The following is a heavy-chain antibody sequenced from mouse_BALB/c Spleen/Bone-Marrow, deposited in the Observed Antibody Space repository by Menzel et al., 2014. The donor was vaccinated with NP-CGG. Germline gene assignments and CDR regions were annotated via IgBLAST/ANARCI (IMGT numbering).Heavy chain of an antibody. D-gene: IGHD2-4*01. Sequence: VQLQQSGPGLVQPSQSLSITCTVSGFSLTSYGVHWVRQSPGKGLEWLGVIWSGGSTDYNAAFISRLSISKDNSKSQVFFKMNSLQANDTAIYYYARGLYYDYEFAYWGQGTLVTVSA. CDR3: ARGLYYDYEFAY. CDR1: GFSLTSYG. CDR2: IWSGGST. J-gene: IGHJ3*01. V-gene: IGHV2-2*02.